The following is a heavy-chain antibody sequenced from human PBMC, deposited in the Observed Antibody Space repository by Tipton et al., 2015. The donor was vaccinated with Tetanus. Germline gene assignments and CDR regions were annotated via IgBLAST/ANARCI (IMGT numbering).Heavy chain of an antibody. J-gene: IGHJ4*02. V-gene: IGHV3-74*01. D-gene: IGHD3-3*01. CDR2: INSDGGST. Sequence: SLRLSCAASGFTFSKYWMHWVRQAAGKGLVWVSRINSDGGSTTYADFVKGRFTVSRDNTKNTVDLQMNGLRAEDTAVYYCVADFWGGYYSGGDFWGLGSQVTVSS. CDR3: VADFWGGYYSGGDF. CDR1: GFTFSKYW.